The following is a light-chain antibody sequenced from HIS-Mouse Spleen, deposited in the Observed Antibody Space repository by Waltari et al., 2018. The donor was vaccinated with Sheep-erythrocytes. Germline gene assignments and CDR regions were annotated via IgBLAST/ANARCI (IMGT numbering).Light chain of an antibody. Sequence: QSALTQPASVSGSPGQSITISCTGTRSDVGSYNLVSWYQQHPGKAPKLMLDEGSQRPSGVSNRFSGSKYGNTASLTISGLQAEDEADYYCCSYAGSSTPWVFGGGTKLTVL. CDR1: RSDVGSYNL. CDR3: CSYAGSSTPWV. CDR2: EGS. J-gene: IGLJ3*02. V-gene: IGLV2-23*01.